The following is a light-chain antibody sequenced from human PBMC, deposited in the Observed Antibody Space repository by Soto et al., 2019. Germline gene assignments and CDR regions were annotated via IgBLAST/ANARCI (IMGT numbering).Light chain of an antibody. CDR1: QKISSW. V-gene: IGKV1-5*01. CDR2: DAS. J-gene: IGKJ1*01. CDR3: QQYNSYSGT. Sequence: DIQMTQSPSTLSASVGDRVTITCRASQKISSWLAWYQKKPGKAPKLLIYDASSLESGVPPSFSGSGSGTEFTLTISSLQPDEFATYYCQQYNSYSGTFGQGTKVEIK.